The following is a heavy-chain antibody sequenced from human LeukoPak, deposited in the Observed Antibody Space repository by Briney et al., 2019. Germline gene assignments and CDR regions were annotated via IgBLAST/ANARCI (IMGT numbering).Heavy chain of an antibody. CDR1: GFTFSSYA. Sequence: GGSLRLSCAASGFTFSSYAMSWVRPAPGKGLEWLSAISGSGGSTYYADSVKGRFTISRDNSKNTLYLQMNSLRAEDTAVYYCAKASGNWNDNSHFFDYWGQGTLVTVSS. CDR2: ISGSGGST. CDR3: AKASGNWNDNSHFFDY. V-gene: IGHV3-23*01. D-gene: IGHD1-1*01. J-gene: IGHJ4*02.